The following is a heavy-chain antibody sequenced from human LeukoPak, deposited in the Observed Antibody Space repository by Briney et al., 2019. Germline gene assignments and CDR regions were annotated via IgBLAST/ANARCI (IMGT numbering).Heavy chain of an antibody. Sequence: SQTLSLTCTASGGSISSGGYYWSWIRQHPGKGLEWIGYIYYSGSTYYNPSLKSRVTISVDTSKNQFSLKLSSVTAADTAVYYCARDIGGVDGDYFDYWGQGTLVTVSS. CDR1: GGSISSGGYY. D-gene: IGHD4-17*01. CDR3: ARDIGGVDGDYFDY. CDR2: IYYSGST. J-gene: IGHJ4*02. V-gene: IGHV4-31*03.